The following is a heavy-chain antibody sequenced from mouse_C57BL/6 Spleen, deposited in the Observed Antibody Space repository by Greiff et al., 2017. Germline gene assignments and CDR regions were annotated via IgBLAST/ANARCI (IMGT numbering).Heavy chain of an antibody. CDR3: GDGYYYAMDY. CDR1: GYTFTSYW. D-gene: IGHD2-3*01. J-gene: IGHJ4*01. Sequence: VQLQESGAELVKPGASVKLSCKASGYTFTSYWMHWVKQRPGQGLEWIGMIHPNSGSTNYNEKFKSKATLTVDKSSSTAYMQLSSLTSEDSAVYYCGDGYYYAMDYWGQGTSVTVSS. CDR2: IHPNSGST. V-gene: IGHV1-64*01.